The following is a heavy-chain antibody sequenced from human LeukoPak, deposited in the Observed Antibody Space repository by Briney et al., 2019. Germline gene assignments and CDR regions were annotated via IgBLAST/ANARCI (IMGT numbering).Heavy chain of an antibody. CDR3: ARVVVEEDYFDY. D-gene: IGHD3-22*01. V-gene: IGHV4-30-4*01. Sequence: PSETLSLTCTVSGGSISSGDYYWSWIRQPPGKGLEWIGYIYYSGSTYYNPSLKSRVTISVDTSKNQFSLKLSSVTAADTAVYYCARVVVEEDYFDYWGQGTLVTVSS. J-gene: IGHJ4*02. CDR1: GGSISSGDYY. CDR2: IYYSGST.